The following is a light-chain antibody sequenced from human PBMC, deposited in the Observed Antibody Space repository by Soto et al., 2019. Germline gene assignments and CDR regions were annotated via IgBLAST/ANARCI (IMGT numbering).Light chain of an antibody. CDR3: QQYGGSPRT. J-gene: IGKJ1*01. V-gene: IGKV3-20*01. Sequence: EIVLTQSPGTLSLSPGEGATLSCRASQSVGGTFLAWYQQKGGQAPRLLIHGASNRATGIPDRFSGSGSGTDFTLTISRLEPEDFAVDYCQQYGGSPRTFGQGTKVEVK. CDR1: QSVGGTF. CDR2: GAS.